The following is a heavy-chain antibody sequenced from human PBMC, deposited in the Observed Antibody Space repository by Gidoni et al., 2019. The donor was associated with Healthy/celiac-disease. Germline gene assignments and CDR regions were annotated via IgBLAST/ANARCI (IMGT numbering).Heavy chain of an antibody. CDR2: ISSSGSTI. Sequence: QVQLVESGGGLVKPGGSLRLSCAASGFTFSDYYMSWIRQAPGKGLEWVSYISSSGSTIYYADSVKGRFTISRDNAKNSLYLQMNSLRAEDTAVYYCARDYYDSSGYFSGYYYYMDVWGKGTTVTVSS. CDR3: ARDYYDSSGYFSGYYYYMDV. J-gene: IGHJ6*03. CDR1: GFTFSDYY. V-gene: IGHV3-11*01. D-gene: IGHD3-22*01.